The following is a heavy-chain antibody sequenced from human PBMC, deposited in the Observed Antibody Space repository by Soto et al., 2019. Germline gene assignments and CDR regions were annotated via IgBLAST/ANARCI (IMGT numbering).Heavy chain of an antibody. CDR1: GFTFSAYA. CDR2: ISGSGDTT. Sequence: EVQLLESGGGLVQPGGSLRLSCAASGFTFSAYAMTWVRQAPGKGLEWVSSISGSGDTTYYAGSVKGRFTISRDNSKNPRYLQMSRLGVGATAVCYCQPQLGYRWNYVLYWGQGTLITVSS. J-gene: IGHJ4*02. V-gene: IGHV3-23*01. CDR3: QPQLGYRWNYVLY. D-gene: IGHD1-20*01.